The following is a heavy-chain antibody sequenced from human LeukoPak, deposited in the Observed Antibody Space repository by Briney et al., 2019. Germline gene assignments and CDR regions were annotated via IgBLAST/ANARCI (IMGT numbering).Heavy chain of an antibody. CDR3: AKDFSGTYLRGFDY. CDR2: ISGSGGST. Sequence: GGSLRLSCAASGLTFSSHAMSWVRQAPRKGLQWVSTISGSGGSTYYADSVKGRFTISRDNSENTLYLQMNSLRAEDTAIYYCAKDFSGTYLRGFDYLGQGILVSVSS. D-gene: IGHD1-26*01. CDR1: GLTFSSHA. J-gene: IGHJ4*02. V-gene: IGHV3-23*01.